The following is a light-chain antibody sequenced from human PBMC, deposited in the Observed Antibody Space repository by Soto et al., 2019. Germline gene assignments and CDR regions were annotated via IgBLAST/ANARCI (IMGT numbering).Light chain of an antibody. J-gene: IGKJ2*01. CDR3: QQYGSSPLYT. V-gene: IGKV3-20*01. CDR2: GAS. CDR1: QSVSSSY. Sequence: IVLTQSPGTLSLSRGERATLSCRASQSVSSSYLAWYQQKPGQAPRLLIYGASSRATGIPDRFSGSGSGTDFTLTISRLEPEDFAVYYCQQYGSSPLYTFGQGTKVDIK.